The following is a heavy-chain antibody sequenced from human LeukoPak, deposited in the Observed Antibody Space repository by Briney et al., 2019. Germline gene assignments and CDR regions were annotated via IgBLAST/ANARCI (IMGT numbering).Heavy chain of an antibody. CDR3: ARAGDWNDGFYFDY. CDR1: GGTFISYP. CDR2: IIPILGIA. J-gene: IGHJ4*02. D-gene: IGHD1-1*01. V-gene: IGHV1-69*04. Sequence: SVKVSCKASGGTFISYPISWVRQAPGQGLQWMGRIIPILGIANYAQKFQGRATITADTSTSTAYMELSSLRSEDTAVYYCARAGDWNDGFYFDYWGQGTLVTVSS.